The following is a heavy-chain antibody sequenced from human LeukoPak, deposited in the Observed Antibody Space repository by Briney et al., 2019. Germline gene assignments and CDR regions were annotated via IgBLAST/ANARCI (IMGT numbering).Heavy chain of an antibody. D-gene: IGHD2-2*01. CDR1: GFTFSSYA. V-gene: IGHV3-23*01. CDR2: ISGSGGST. CDR3: AKAHCSSTSCHHYYYYYYMDV. J-gene: IGHJ6*03. Sequence: PGGSLRLSCAASGFTFSSYAMSWVRQAPGKGLEWVSAISGSGGSTYYADSVKGRFTISRDNSKNTLYLQMNSLRAEDTAVYYCAKAHCSSTSCHHYYYYYYMDVWGKGTTVTVSS.